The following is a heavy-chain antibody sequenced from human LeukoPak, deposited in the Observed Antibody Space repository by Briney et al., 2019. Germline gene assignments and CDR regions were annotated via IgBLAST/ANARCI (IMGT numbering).Heavy chain of an antibody. D-gene: IGHD3-16*01. CDR3: ARDSLRGEDF. J-gene: IGHJ4*02. V-gene: IGHV1-69*04. CDR1: GGTFSSYT. Sequence: SVKVSCKASGGTFSSYTISWVRQAPGQGLEWMGGIIPILGIANYAQKFQGRVTIAADKSTSTAYMELSSLRSEDTAVYYCARDSLRGEDFWGQGTLVTVSS. CDR2: IIPILGIA.